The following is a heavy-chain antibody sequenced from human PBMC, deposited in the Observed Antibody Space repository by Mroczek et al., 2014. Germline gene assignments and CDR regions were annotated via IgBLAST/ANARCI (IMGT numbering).Heavy chain of an antibody. J-gene: IGHJ3*02. Sequence: QVQLVESGGGVVQPGRSLRLSCAASGFTFSSYGMHWVRQAPGKGLEWVAVISYDGSNKYYADSVKGRFTISRDNSKNTLYLQMNSLRAEDTAVYYCAKKYTTAAGIMRAFDIWGQGTMVTVSS. D-gene: IGHD6-13*01. CDR3: AKKYTTAAGIMRAFDI. CDR1: GFTFSSYG. V-gene: IGHV3-30*18. CDR2: ISYDGSNK.